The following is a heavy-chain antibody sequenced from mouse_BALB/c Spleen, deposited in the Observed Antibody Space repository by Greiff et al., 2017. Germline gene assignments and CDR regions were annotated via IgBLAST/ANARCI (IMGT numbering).Heavy chain of an antibody. CDR3: TDGPWFAY. J-gene: IGHJ3*01. CDR2: IRLKSDNYAT. V-gene: IGHV6-3*01. Sequence: EVMLVESGGGLVQPGGSMKLSCVASGFTFSSYWMSWVRQSPEKGLEWVAEIRLKSDNYATHYAESVKGKFTISRDDSKSRLYLQMNSLRAEDTGIYYCTDGPWFAYWGQGTLVTVSA. CDR1: GFTFSSYW.